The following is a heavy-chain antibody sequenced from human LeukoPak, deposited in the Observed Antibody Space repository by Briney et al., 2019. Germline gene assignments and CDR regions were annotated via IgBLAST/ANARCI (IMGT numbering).Heavy chain of an antibody. CDR2: ISSSGSYI. J-gene: IGHJ5*02. Sequence: GGSLRLSCAASGFTFSSYSMNWVRQAPGKGLEWVSSISSSGSYIYYGDSVKGRFTISRDNAKNSLFLQMNSLRAEDTAVYYCARDGRPWGQGTLVTVSS. V-gene: IGHV3-21*01. CDR1: GFTFSSYS. D-gene: IGHD3/OR15-3a*01. CDR3: ARDGRP.